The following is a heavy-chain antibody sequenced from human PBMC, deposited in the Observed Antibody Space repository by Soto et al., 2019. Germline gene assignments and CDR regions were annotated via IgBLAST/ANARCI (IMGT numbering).Heavy chain of an antibody. D-gene: IGHD5-12*01. CDR3: AKGIYSGYGPFDY. J-gene: IGHJ4*02. V-gene: IGHV3-23*01. Sequence: EVQLLESGGGLVQPGGSLRLSCAASGFTFRSYAMSWVRPAPGKGLEWVSAISGSGGSTYYADSVKGRFTISRDNSTNTLYLQVNSLRAEDTAVYYCAKGIYSGYGPFDYWGQGTLVSVSS. CDR1: GFTFRSYA. CDR2: ISGSGGST.